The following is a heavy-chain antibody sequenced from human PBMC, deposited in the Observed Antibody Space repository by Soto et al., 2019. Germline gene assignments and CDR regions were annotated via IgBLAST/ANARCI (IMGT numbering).Heavy chain of an antibody. J-gene: IGHJ4*02. CDR2: ISYDGSNK. V-gene: IGHV3-30-3*01. CDR1: GFTFSSYA. CDR3: ARGGGSSDPSDPPNYDILTEFDY. Sequence: GGSLRLSCAASGFTFSSYAMHWVRQAPGKGLEWVAVISYDGSNKYYADSVKGRFTISRDNSKNTLYLQMNSLRAEDTAVYYCARGGGSSDPSDPPNYDILTEFDYWGQGTLVTVSS. D-gene: IGHD3-9*01.